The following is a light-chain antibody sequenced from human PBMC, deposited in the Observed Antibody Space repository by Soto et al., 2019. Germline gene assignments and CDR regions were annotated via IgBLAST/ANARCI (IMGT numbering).Light chain of an antibody. CDR1: QTVKSDY. CDR2: ATS. J-gene: IGKJ1*01. CDR3: HQFGYSPRT. V-gene: IGKV3-20*01. Sequence: EIGLTQSPGTLCVSPGERATLTCSASQTVKSDYLAWFQQRPGQAPRLLIFATSRRATDIPDRFSGSGSGTDFTLAIRRLEPEDFAVYYCHQFGYSPRTFGQGTKVDIK.